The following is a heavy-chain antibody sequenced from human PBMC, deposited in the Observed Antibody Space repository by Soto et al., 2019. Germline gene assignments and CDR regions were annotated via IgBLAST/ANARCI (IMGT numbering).Heavy chain of an antibody. J-gene: IGHJ4*02. CDR2: ISGSGRTT. CDR3: VKDLTVATGTYFDY. D-gene: IGHD4-4*01. V-gene: IGHV3-23*01. Sequence: GGSLRLSCAASGFTFSTYAMNWVRQAPGKGLEWISDISGSGRTTYYADSVKGRFTISRDNSKNTLYLQMNSLRAEDTAVYYCVKDLTVATGTYFDYWGQGTLVTVSS. CDR1: GFTFSTYA.